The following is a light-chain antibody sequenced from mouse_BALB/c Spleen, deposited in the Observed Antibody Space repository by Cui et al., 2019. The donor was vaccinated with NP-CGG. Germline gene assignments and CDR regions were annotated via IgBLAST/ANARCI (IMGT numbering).Light chain of an antibody. CDR1: TRAVTTSNY. J-gene: IGLJ1*01. Sequence: HAVVTQASAPTISPGERVTLTCLSSTRAVTTSNYANWVQEKPDHLFTGLIGGTNNRAPGVPARFSGSLIGDKAALTITGAQTEDEAIYFCALWYNNHWVFGGGTKLTVL. CDR2: GTN. CDR3: ALWYNNHWV. V-gene: IGLV1*01.